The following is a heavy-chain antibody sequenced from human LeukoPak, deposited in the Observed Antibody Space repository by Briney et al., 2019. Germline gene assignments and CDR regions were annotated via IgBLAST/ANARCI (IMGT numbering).Heavy chain of an antibody. Sequence: SETLSLTCTVSGGSISSSSYYCGWIRQPPGKGLEWIGSIYYSGSTYYNPSLKSRVTISVDTSKNKFSLKLSSVTAADTAVYYCARRVGPVAVAGTVGYYFDYWGQGTLVTVSS. J-gene: IGHJ4*02. CDR1: GGSISSSSYY. CDR2: IYYSGST. V-gene: IGHV4-39*07. D-gene: IGHD6-19*01. CDR3: ARRVGPVAVAGTVGYYFDY.